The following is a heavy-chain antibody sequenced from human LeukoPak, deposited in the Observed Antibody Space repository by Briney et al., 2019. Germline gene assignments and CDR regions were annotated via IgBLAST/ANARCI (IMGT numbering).Heavy chain of an antibody. D-gene: IGHD2-2*01. CDR1: GFTFSSYA. Sequence: PGRSLRLSCAASGFTFSSYAMHWVRQAPGKGLEWVAVISYDGSNKYYADSVKGRFTISRDNSKNTLYLQMNSLRAEDTAVYYCARDGRYCSGTSCLYYYYGMDVWGKGTTVTVSS. J-gene: IGHJ6*04. V-gene: IGHV3-30*04. CDR2: ISYDGSNK. CDR3: ARDGRYCSGTSCLYYYYGMDV.